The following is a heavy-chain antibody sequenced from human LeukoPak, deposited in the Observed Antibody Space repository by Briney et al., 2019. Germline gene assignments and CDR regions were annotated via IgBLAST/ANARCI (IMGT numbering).Heavy chain of an antibody. J-gene: IGHJ6*03. CDR3: AKALFEAVAASGYYYYYMDV. CDR1: GFTFSSYS. D-gene: IGHD6-19*01. Sequence: GGSLRLSCAASGFTFSSYSMNWVRQAPGKGLEWVSYISSSSSTIYYADSVKGRFTISRDNAKNSLYLQMNSLRAEDTAVYYYAKALFEAVAASGYYYYYMDVWGKGTTVTISS. CDR2: ISSSSSTI. V-gene: IGHV3-48*01.